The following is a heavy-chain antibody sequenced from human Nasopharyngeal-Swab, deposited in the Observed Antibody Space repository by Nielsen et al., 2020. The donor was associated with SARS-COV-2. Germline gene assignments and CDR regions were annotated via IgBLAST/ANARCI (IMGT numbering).Heavy chain of an antibody. J-gene: IGHJ4*02. Sequence: GSLRLSCTVSGGSISSYYWSWIRQPAGKGLEWIGRISTSGSTHYNPSLKSRVTMSVDTSKNQFSLKLSSVTAADTAVYYCARVDNYYDSSGYRQYYFDYWGQGTLVTVSS. CDR2: ISTSGST. D-gene: IGHD3-22*01. V-gene: IGHV4-4*07. CDR3: ARVDNYYDSSGYRQYYFDY. CDR1: GGSISSYY.